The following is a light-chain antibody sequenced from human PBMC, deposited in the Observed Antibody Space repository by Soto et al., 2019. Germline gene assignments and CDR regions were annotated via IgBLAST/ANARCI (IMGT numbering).Light chain of an antibody. CDR1: QGLSSW. CDR3: QQARSFPPT. V-gene: IGKV1-12*01. Sequence: DIQMTQSPSSVSASVGDRVTITCRASQGLSSWLAWYQQRPAKAPQLLIYAASSFQSGVPSRFSGSGSGTDFTLTSSSLQPEDFATCYCQQARSFPPTFGQGTRLEI. J-gene: IGKJ5*01. CDR2: AAS.